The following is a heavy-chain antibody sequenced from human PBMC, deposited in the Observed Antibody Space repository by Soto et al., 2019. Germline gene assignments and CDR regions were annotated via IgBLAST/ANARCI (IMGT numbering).Heavy chain of an antibody. CDR2: INHSGST. J-gene: IGHJ4*02. CDR3: ARGGNMRQRLIKKDFDY. Sequence: SETLSLTCAVYGGSFSGYYWSWIRQPPGKGLEWIGEINHSGSTNYNPSLKSRVTISVDTSKNQFSLKLSSVTAADTAAYYCARGGNMRQRLIKKDFDYWGQGTLVTVSS. V-gene: IGHV4-34*01. D-gene: IGHD6-25*01. CDR1: GGSFSGYY.